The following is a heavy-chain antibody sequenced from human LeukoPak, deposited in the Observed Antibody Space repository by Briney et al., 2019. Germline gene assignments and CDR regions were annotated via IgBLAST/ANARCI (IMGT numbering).Heavy chain of an antibody. V-gene: IGHV1-18*01. J-gene: IGHJ6*02. CDR3: ARVVAKAYYDFWSGYYTPGAGMDV. Sequence: GASVKVSCKASGGTFSSYAISWVRQAPGQGLEWMGWISAYNGNTNYAQKLQGRVTMTTDTSTSTAYMELRSLRSDDTAVYYCARVVAKAYYDFWSGYYTPGAGMDVWGQGTTVTVSS. CDR2: ISAYNGNT. D-gene: IGHD3-3*01. CDR1: GGTFSSYA.